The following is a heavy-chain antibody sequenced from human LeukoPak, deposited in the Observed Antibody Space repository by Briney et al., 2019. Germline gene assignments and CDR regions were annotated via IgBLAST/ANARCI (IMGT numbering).Heavy chain of an antibody. V-gene: IGHV4-59*01. J-gene: IGHJ3*02. CDR2: INDSRNN. Sequence: SSETLSLTCTVSGGSISTYYWSWVRQSPGKGLEWIGPINDSRNNNYNPSLKSRVAMSVDTTQNQFSLKLSTITAADTALYYCARDTYYYNSDTSWSDVFDIWGQGKMVTASS. D-gene: IGHD3-22*01. CDR1: GGSISTYY. CDR3: ARDTYYYNSDTSWSDVFDI.